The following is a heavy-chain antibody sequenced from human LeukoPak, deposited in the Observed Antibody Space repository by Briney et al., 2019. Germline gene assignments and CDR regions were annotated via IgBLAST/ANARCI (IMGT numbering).Heavy chain of an antibody. V-gene: IGHV2-70*11. CDR2: IDWDDDK. J-gene: IGHJ4*02. CDR1: GFSLSTSGMC. D-gene: IGHD3-22*01. Sequence: SGPTLVNPTQTLTLTCTFSGFSLSTSGMCVSWIRQPPGKALEWLARIDWDDDKYYSTSLKTRLTISKDTSKNQVVLTMTNMDPVDTATYYCARIRVSQYYYDSSGPEGFDYWGQGTLVTVSS. CDR3: ARIRVSQYYYDSSGPEGFDY.